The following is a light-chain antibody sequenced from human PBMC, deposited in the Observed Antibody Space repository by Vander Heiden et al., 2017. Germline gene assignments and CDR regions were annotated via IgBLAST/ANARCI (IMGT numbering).Light chain of an antibody. CDR3: HQDNTSPRT. V-gene: IGKV3-20*01. CDR1: QSVSSAY. CDR2: GAS. J-gene: IGKJ2*01. Sequence: EIVLTQSPGTLSFSPGERATLSCRASQSVSSAYFAWYQQKPGQAPRLLIYGASNRATGVPDRFSGSGSGTDFTLTISRLEPEDFAVYYCHQDNTSPRTFGQGTKMEIK.